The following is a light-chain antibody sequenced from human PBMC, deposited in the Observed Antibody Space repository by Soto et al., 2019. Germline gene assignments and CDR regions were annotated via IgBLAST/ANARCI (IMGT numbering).Light chain of an antibody. CDR2: EVN. Sequence: QSALTQPASVSGSLGQSITISCTGSSSDVGTYYFVSWYQQHPGKVPKLMIYEVNKRPSGVPDRFSGSKSGNTASLIVSGLQSEDEADYFCTSYAGSNSLGVFGGGTKLTVL. J-gene: IGLJ3*02. V-gene: IGLV2-8*01. CDR3: TSYAGSNSLGV. CDR1: SSDVGTYYF.